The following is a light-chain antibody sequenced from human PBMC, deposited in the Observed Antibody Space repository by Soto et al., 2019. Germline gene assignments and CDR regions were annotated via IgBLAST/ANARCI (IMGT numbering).Light chain of an antibody. V-gene: IGKV3-15*01. J-gene: IGKJ4*01. Sequence: EIVMTQSPATLSLSPGERATLSCRASQSVSSNLAWYQQKPGQAPRLLIYCASTRATGIPARFSGSGSGTEFTLTISSLQSEDFAVYYCQQYNSWPLTFGGGTKVEIK. CDR2: CAS. CDR1: QSVSSN. CDR3: QQYNSWPLT.